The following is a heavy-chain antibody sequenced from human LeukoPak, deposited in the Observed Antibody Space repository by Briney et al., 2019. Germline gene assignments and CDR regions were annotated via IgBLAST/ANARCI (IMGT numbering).Heavy chain of an antibody. D-gene: IGHD1-26*01. CDR2: IYHSGST. CDR1: GGSISSSNW. V-gene: IGHV4-4*02. CDR3: ARPAKYSGSYFHY. Sequence: SETLSLTCAVSGGSISSSNWWSWVRQPPGKGLEWIGEIYHSGSTNYNPSLKSRVTISVDKSKNQFSLKLGSVTAADTAVYYCARPAKYSGSYFHYWGQGTLVTVSS. J-gene: IGHJ4*02.